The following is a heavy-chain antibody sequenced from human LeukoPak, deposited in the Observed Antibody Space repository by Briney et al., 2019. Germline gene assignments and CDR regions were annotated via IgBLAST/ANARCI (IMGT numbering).Heavy chain of an antibody. Sequence: PGRSLRLSCTASGFIFGDYAMNWVRQAPGKGLEWVGFITSKAYGGTTKYAASVKGRFTISRDDSKSIAYLQMNSLKTEDTALYCCARTSYDNSAYPFDYWGQGTLVTVSS. CDR2: ITSKAYGGTT. J-gene: IGHJ4*02. CDR3: ARTSYDNSAYPFDY. CDR1: GFIFGDYA. D-gene: IGHD3-22*01. V-gene: IGHV3-49*04.